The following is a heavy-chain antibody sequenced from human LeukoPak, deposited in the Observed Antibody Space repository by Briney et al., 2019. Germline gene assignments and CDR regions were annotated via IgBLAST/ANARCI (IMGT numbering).Heavy chain of an antibody. V-gene: IGHV4-38-2*01. Sequence: WGWXXXXXGXXXXXXXIXYPSVRPYYHPSLKTRATISVDTSNNHFSLKLTSVTAADTAVYYCASSSVILGIVGATSFDYWGQGTLVTVSS. J-gene: IGHJ4*02. CDR3: ASSSVILGIVGATSFDY. D-gene: IGHD1-26*01. CDR2: XYPSVRP.